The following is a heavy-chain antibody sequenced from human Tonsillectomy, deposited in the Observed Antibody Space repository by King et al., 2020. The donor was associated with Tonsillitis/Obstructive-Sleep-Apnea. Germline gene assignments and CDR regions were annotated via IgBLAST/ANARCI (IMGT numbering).Heavy chain of an antibody. J-gene: IGHJ4*02. D-gene: IGHD3-3*01. V-gene: IGHV2-5*02. CDR2: IFWDDDK. CDR1: GFSLSASGVD. Sequence: TLKESGPTLVAPTQTLTLTCTLSGFSLSASGVDVGWIRQPPGKALEWLALIFWDDDKHYSPSLRNRLTITKDTSKNQVVLTMTDMDPVDTATYYCAHRSGAFWSAYFDYWGQGTLVTVSS. CDR3: AHRSGAFWSAYFDY.